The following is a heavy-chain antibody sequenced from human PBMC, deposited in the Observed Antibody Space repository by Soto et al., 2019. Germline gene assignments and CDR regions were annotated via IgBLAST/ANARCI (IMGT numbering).Heavy chain of an antibody. Sequence: QVQLVQSGGEVKKPGASVTVSCKASGYTFINYHITWVRQAPGQGLEWMAWINTYNGMTDYTQRFQGRVNMTRDTSTGTIYMELRNQRTDDTAVYFCAKSPRGEMATDWGQGTLVNVSS. CDR2: INTYNGMT. CDR3: AKSPRGEMATD. J-gene: IGHJ4*02. D-gene: IGHD5-12*01. CDR1: GYTFINYH. V-gene: IGHV1-18*01.